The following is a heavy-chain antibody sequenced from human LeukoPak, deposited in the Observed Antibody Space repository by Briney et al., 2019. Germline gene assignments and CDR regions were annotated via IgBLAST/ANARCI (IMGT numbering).Heavy chain of an antibody. D-gene: IGHD3-22*01. CDR3: AKAYYDSSGYSY. V-gene: IGHV3-23*01. Sequence: GGSLRLSCAASGFTFTSYAMSWVRQAPGKGLEWVSAISGDGGNTYYADSVKGRFTISRDNSKNTLYLQMNSLRAEDTAVYYCAKAYYDSSGYSYWGQGTLVTVSS. CDR2: ISGDGGNT. J-gene: IGHJ4*02. CDR1: GFTFTSYA.